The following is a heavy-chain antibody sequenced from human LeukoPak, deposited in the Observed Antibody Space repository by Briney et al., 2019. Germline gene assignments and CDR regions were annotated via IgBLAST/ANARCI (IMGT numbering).Heavy chain of an antibody. Sequence: SETLSLTCTVSGGSISSSSYYWGWIRQPPGKGLEWIGSIYSSVSTYYNPSLKSRVTISVDTSKNQFSLRLSSVTAADTALYCCAYSGSYGHLGYWGQGIPVTVSS. V-gene: IGHV4-39*01. CDR3: AYSGSYGHLGY. J-gene: IGHJ4*02. CDR2: IYSSVST. CDR1: GGSISSSSYY. D-gene: IGHD1-26*01.